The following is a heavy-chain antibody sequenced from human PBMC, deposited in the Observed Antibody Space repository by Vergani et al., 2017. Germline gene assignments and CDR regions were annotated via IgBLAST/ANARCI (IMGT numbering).Heavy chain of an antibody. J-gene: IGHJ4*02. CDR1: GYSFSRNW. D-gene: IGHD1-26*01. CDR2: IYPGNSDT. CDR3: ARAPWGSYDPGYFDY. V-gene: IGHV5-51*03. Sequence: EVQLEQSGAAVKKPGESLEISCKGSGYSFSRNWIAWVRERPGQGLEWMGMIYPGNSDTRYSPSFQGQVTISADKSISTAYLQWSSLKASDTAMYYCARAPWGSYDPGYFDYWGQGTLVTVSS.